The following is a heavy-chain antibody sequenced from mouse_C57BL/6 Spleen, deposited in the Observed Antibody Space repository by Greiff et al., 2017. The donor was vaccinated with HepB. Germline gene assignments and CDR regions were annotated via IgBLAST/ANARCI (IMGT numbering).Heavy chain of an antibody. CDR3: ARSSTVVAFDY. CDR2: INPNNGGT. D-gene: IGHD1-1*01. J-gene: IGHJ2*01. CDR1: GYTFTDYY. V-gene: IGHV1-26*01. Sequence: VQLKHSGPELVKPGASVKISCKASGYTFTDYYMNWVKQSHGKSLEWIGDINPNNGGTSYNQKFKGKATLTVDKSSSTAYMELRSLTSEDSAVYYCARSSTVVAFDYWGQGTTLTVSS.